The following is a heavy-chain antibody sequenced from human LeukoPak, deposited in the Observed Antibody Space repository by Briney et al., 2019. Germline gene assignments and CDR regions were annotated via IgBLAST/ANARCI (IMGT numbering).Heavy chain of an antibody. V-gene: IGHV3-30-3*01. J-gene: IGHJ6*02. Sequence: GRSQRLSCAASGFTFSSYAMHWVRQAPGKGLEWVAVMSFDGTHIYYADSVKGRFTISRDNSKNTLYLQMNSLRAEDTAVYYCARCSGYGMDVWGQGTTVTVSS. CDR1: GFTFSSYA. CDR3: ARCSGYGMDV. D-gene: IGHD3-10*02. CDR2: MSFDGTHI.